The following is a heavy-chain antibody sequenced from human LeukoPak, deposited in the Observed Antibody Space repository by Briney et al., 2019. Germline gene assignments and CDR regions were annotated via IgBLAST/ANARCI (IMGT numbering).Heavy chain of an antibody. D-gene: IGHD3-3*01. CDR1: GNTFTSYG. Sequence: ASVKVSCKASGNTFTSYGISWVRQAPGQGLEWMGWISAYNGNTNYAQKLQGRVTMTTDTSTSTAYMELRSLRSDDTAVYYCARDRPGTIFGVVIQPQYYYYGMDVWGQGTTVTVSS. J-gene: IGHJ6*02. CDR3: ARDRPGTIFGVVIQPQYYYYGMDV. CDR2: ISAYNGNT. V-gene: IGHV1-18*01.